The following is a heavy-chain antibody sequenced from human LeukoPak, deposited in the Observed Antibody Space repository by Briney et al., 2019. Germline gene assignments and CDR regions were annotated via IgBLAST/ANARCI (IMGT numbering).Heavy chain of an antibody. D-gene: IGHD3-10*01. V-gene: IGHV3-74*01. Sequence: PGGSLRLSCAASGFTFSSYWMHWVRQAPGEGLVWVSRINSDGSTTTYADSVKGRITISRDNAKNTLFLQMNGLRAEDTAVYYCARSGITMVGGASIGLLTFDIWGQGTMVTVSS. CDR2: INSDGSTT. J-gene: IGHJ3*02. CDR1: GFTFSSYW. CDR3: ARSGITMVGGASIGLLTFDI.